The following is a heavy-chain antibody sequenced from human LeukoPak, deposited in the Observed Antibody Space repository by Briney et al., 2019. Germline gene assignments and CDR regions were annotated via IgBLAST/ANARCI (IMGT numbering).Heavy chain of an antibody. Sequence: PGGSLRLSCAASGFTFSGYGMHWVRQAPGKGLEWVAVIWYDGSNKYYADSVKGRFTISRDNSKNTLYLQMNSLRAEDTAVYYCARDSAVLLAYDSSGSYDYWGQGTLVTVSS. V-gene: IGHV3-33*01. D-gene: IGHD3-22*01. CDR1: GFTFSGYG. CDR2: IWYDGSNK. J-gene: IGHJ4*02. CDR3: ARDSAVLLAYDSSGSYDY.